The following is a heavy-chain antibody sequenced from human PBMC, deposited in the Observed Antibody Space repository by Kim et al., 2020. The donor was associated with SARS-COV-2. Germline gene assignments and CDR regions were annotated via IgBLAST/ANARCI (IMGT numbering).Heavy chain of an antibody. CDR2: IKQDGSEK. V-gene: IGHV3-7*01. J-gene: IGHJ6*02. CDR1: GFTFSSYW. CDR3: ARESEYSSSWWAAPFSMDV. Sequence: GGSLRLSCAASGFTFSSYWMSWVRQAPGKGLEWVANIKQDGSEKYYVDSVKGRFTISRDNAKNSLYLQMNSLRAEDTAVYYCARESEYSSSWWAAPFSMDVWGQGTTVTVSS. D-gene: IGHD6-6*01.